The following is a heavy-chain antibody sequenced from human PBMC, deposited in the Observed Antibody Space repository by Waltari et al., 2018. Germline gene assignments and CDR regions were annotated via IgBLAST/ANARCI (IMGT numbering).Heavy chain of an antibody. V-gene: IGHV4-39*01. D-gene: IGHD5-12*01. Sequence: MREPPGQCMEWIGTISYAGTTYTNPSLRSRLTMSRDTSKNQLSLTLGSTTAADTAVYYCATYIGASVGTAAFDVWGQGTMVTVSS. CDR3: ATYIGASVGTAAFDV. J-gene: IGHJ3*01. CDR2: ISYAGTT.